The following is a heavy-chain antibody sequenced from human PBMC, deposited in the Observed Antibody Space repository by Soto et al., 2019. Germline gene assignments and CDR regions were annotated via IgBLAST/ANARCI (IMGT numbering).Heavy chain of an antibody. Sequence: GGSLRLSCAASGFTFTSYWMSWVRQAPGQGLEWVANIRRDGSETYYVDSAKGRFTITRDKAKNTLYLQLNSLRAEDTAVYYCARGSNTETPDNYYGSGSSHVRGWFDPWGQGTLVTVSS. J-gene: IGHJ5*02. CDR3: ARGSNTETPDNYYGSGSSHVRGWFDP. V-gene: IGHV3-7*01. D-gene: IGHD3-10*01. CDR1: GFTFTSYW. CDR2: IRRDGSET.